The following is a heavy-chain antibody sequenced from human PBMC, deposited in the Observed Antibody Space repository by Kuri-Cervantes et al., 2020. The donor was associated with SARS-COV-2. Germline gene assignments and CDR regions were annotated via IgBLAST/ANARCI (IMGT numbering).Heavy chain of an antibody. CDR3: ARENGDYPYYYYYVDV. CDR1: GGSISNYY. D-gene: IGHD4-17*01. J-gene: IGHJ6*03. V-gene: IGHV4-59*01. CDR2: IYYSGIT. Sequence: SETLSLTCTVSGGSISNYYWNWIRQPPGKGLEWIGYIYYSGITTYNPSLKSRVTISVDTSKNQFSLKLSSVTAADTAVYYCARENGDYPYYYYYVDVWGKGTTVTVSS.